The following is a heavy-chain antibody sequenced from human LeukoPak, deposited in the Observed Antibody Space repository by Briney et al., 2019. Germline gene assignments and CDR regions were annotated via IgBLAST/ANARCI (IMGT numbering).Heavy chain of an antibody. Sequence: SETLSLTCAVYGGSFSGYYWSWIRQPPGKGLEWIGEINHSGSTNYNPSLKSRATISVDTSKNQFSLKLSCMTAADTAVYYCARGPGGGWFDPWGQGTLVTVSS. CDR1: GGSFSGYY. CDR2: INHSGST. J-gene: IGHJ5*02. V-gene: IGHV4-34*01. CDR3: ARGPGGGWFDP. D-gene: IGHD3-10*01.